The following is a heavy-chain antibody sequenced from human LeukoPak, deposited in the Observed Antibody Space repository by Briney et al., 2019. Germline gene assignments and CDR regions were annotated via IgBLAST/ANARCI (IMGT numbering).Heavy chain of an antibody. Sequence: SVKVSCKASGGTFSSYAISWVRQAPGQGLEWMGRIIPILGIANYAQKFQGRVTITADKSTSTAYMELSSLRSEDTAVYYCARPGLTHSSGWSRVQRGHFDYWGQGTLVTVSS. CDR1: GGTFSSYA. CDR3: ARPGLTHSSGWSRVQRGHFDY. CDR2: IIPILGIA. J-gene: IGHJ4*02. V-gene: IGHV1-69*04. D-gene: IGHD6-19*01.